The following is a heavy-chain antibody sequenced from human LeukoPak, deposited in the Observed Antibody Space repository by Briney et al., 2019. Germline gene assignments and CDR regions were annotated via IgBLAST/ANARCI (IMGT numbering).Heavy chain of an antibody. CDR1: GYTFTGYY. D-gene: IGHD3-22*01. V-gene: IGHV1-2*02. CDR2: INPYSCGT. J-gene: IGHJ5*02. CDR3: ARDSGYYDSSGYYYQGALDP. Sequence: ASVTVSFKSSGYTFTGYYMHWVRQAPGPGLGWMGWINPYSCGTNYAQKYQGRVTLTRDTSISTAYMERSSLRSDYTAVYYCARDSGYYDSSGYYYQGALDPWGQGTLVTVSS.